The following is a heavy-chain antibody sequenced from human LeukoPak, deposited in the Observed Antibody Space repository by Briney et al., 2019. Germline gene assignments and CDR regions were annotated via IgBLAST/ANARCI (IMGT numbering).Heavy chain of an antibody. Sequence: PGGSLRLSCAASGFTFSNAWMNWVRQAPGKGLEWDGRIKSKTDGGTIDYAAPVKGRFSISRDDSKNTLYLQMNSLKTEDTAVYYCTTGTEQQWLSLDHWGQGTLVTVSS. D-gene: IGHD6-19*01. CDR3: TTGTEQQWLSLDH. J-gene: IGHJ5*02. V-gene: IGHV3-15*01. CDR2: IKSKTDGGTI. CDR1: GFTFSNAW.